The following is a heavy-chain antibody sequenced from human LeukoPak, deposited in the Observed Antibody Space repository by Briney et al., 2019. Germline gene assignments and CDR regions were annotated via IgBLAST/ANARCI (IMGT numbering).Heavy chain of an antibody. CDR2: VYSGGST. CDR1: GFTVSSNY. D-gene: IGHD3-22*01. Sequence: GGSLRLSCAASGFTVSSNYMSWVRQAPGKGLEWVSVVYSGGSTYYADSVKGRFTISRDNSKNTLYLQMNSLRAEDTAVYYCAGYDSSGYYYNWGQGTLVTVSS. J-gene: IGHJ4*02. V-gene: IGHV3-53*01. CDR3: AGYDSSGYYYN.